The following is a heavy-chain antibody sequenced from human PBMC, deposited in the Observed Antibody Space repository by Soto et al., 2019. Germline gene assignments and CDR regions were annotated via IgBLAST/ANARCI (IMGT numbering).Heavy chain of an antibody. CDR2: IYYSGST. V-gene: IGHV4-59*01. D-gene: IGHD5-18*01. Sequence: SETLSLTCTVSGGSISSYYWSWIRQPPGKGLEWIGCIYYSGSTNYNPSLKSRVTISVDTSKNQFSLKLSSVAAADTAAYYCARDWRGYSYGYYYYYGMDVWGQGTTVTVSS. J-gene: IGHJ6*02. CDR3: ARDWRGYSYGYYYYYGMDV. CDR1: GGSISSYY.